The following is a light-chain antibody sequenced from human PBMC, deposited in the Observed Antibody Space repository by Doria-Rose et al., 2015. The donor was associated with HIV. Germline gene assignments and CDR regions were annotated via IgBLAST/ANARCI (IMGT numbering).Light chain of an antibody. CDR3: QQYGSSPVT. Sequence: TQSPGTLSLSPGERASLSCRASQSVSSNYLAWYQQKPGQAPSLLIYAASGRATGIPDRFSGSGSGTDFTLIISRLEPEDSAVYYCQQYGSSPVTFGQGTKAEIK. V-gene: IGKV3-20*01. CDR2: AAS. CDR1: QSVSSNY. J-gene: IGKJ1*01.